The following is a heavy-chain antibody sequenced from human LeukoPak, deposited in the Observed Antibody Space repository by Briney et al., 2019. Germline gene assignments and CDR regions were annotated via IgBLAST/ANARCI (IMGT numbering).Heavy chain of an antibody. CDR2: ISGSGGST. CDR3: AKGDYGILTAYNPGYDY. D-gene: IGHD3-9*01. CDR1: GFTFSSYA. V-gene: IGHV3-23*01. J-gene: IGHJ4*02. Sequence: PGGSLRLSCAASGFTFSSYAMSWVRQAPGKGLEWVSAISGSGGSTYYADSVKGRFTISRDNSKNTLYLQMSSLRAEDTAVYYCAKGDYGILTAYNPGYDYWGQGTLVTVS.